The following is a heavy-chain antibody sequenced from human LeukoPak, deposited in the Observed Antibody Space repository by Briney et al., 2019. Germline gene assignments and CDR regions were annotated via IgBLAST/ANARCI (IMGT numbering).Heavy chain of an antibody. Sequence: SETLSLTRTVSGGSISSSSYYWGWIRQPPGKGLEWIGSIYYSGSTYYNPSLKSRVTISVDTSKNQFSLKLSSVTAADTAVYYCAVHYYDSSGYSDWGQGTLVTVSS. CDR2: IYYSGST. D-gene: IGHD3-22*01. J-gene: IGHJ4*02. CDR3: AVHYYDSSGYSD. CDR1: GGSISSSSYY. V-gene: IGHV4-39*07.